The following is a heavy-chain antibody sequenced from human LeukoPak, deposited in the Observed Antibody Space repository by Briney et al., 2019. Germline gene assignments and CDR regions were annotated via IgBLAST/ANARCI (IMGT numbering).Heavy chain of an antibody. J-gene: IGHJ4*02. Sequence: GGSLRLSCAASGFTFSSYAMHWVRQAPGKGLEWVAVISYDGSNKYYADSVKGRFTVSRDNSKNTLYLQMNSLRAEDTAVYYCARDSAAQKLGGFDYWGQGTLVTVSS. CDR2: ISYDGSNK. CDR1: GFTFSSYA. D-gene: IGHD7-27*01. CDR3: ARDSAAQKLGGFDY. V-gene: IGHV3-30*04.